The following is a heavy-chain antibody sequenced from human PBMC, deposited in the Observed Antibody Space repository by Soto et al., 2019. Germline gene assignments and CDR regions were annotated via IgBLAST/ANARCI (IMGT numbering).Heavy chain of an antibody. Sequence: SETLSLTCTVSGGSISSGAYYWCWIRQPPGKGLEWIGYIYYSGSTYYNPSLKSRVTISVDTSKNQFSLKLSSVTAADTAVYYCARVIYDYVWGSYRFNWFDPWGQGTLVTSPQ. CDR1: GGSISSGAYY. CDR2: IYYSGST. D-gene: IGHD3-16*02. CDR3: ARVIYDYVWGSYRFNWFDP. J-gene: IGHJ5*02. V-gene: IGHV4-30-4*01.